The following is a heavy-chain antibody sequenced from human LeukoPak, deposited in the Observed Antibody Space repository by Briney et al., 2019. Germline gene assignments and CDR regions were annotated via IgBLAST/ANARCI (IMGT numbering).Heavy chain of an antibody. CDR2: ISYDGSNE. Sequence: GGSLRLSCAASGFTFRTYGMNWVRQAPGKGLEWVAIISYDGSNEDYADSVKGRFTISRDNSKNTLYLQMNSLRAEDSAVYYCAKSRVRGVYYFDIWGQGTLVTVSS. CDR3: AKSRVRGVYYFDI. J-gene: IGHJ4*02. V-gene: IGHV3-30*18. D-gene: IGHD3-10*02. CDR1: GFTFRTYG.